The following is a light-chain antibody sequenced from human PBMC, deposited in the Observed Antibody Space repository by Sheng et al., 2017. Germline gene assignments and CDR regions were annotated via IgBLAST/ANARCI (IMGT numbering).Light chain of an antibody. Sequence: QSALTQPASVSGSPGQSITISCTGTSSDVGGYPYVSWYQQHPGKVPKLLIYEVRNRSSGVSNRFSGSTSGNTASLTISGLQTEDEADYYCSSYTSSHTLVFGRRDQVDRP. V-gene: IGLV2-14*01. CDR3: SSYTSSHTLV. CDR2: EVR. CDR1: SSDVGGYPY. J-gene: IGLJ3*02.